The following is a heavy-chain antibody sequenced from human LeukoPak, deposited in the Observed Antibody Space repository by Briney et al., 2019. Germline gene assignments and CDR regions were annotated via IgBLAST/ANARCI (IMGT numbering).Heavy chain of an antibody. Sequence: RASVKVSCKASGYTFTSYAMNWVRQAPGKGLEWMGGFDPEDGETIYAQKFQGRVTMTEDTSTDTAYMELSSLRSEDTAVYYCATDLVGATGLDYWGQGTLVTVSS. D-gene: IGHD1-26*01. CDR2: FDPEDGET. J-gene: IGHJ4*02. V-gene: IGHV1-24*01. CDR1: GYTFTSYA. CDR3: ATDLVGATGLDY.